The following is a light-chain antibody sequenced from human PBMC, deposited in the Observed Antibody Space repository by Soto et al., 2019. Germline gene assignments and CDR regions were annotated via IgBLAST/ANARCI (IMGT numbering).Light chain of an antibody. Sequence: QSVLTQPASVSGSRGQSITISCTGTSSDVVGYNYVSWYQQHPGKAPKLMVYEVSNRPSTVSNRFSGSKSGNTASLTISGLQAEDEADYYCSSYTSSSTYVFGTGTKLTVL. V-gene: IGLV2-14*01. J-gene: IGLJ1*01. CDR3: SSYTSSSTYV. CDR1: SSDVVGYNY. CDR2: EVS.